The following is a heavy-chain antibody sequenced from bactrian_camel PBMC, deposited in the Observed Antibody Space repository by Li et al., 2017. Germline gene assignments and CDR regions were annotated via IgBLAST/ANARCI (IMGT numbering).Heavy chain of an antibody. D-gene: IGHD5*01. CDR1: GSSFSNYA. CDR3: AADYPATETTLTDCSSRWGRNQ. CDR2: IEEDGTP. Sequence: GLVQPGGSLRLSCASTGSSFSNYAVSWVRQAPGKEREGVAGIEEDGTPSYSDSVKGRFTIPKDNEKNILYLQMDNLKPEDTAVYYCAADYPATETTLTDCSSRWGRNQWGQGTQVTVS. V-gene: IGHV3S41*01. J-gene: IGHJ4*01.